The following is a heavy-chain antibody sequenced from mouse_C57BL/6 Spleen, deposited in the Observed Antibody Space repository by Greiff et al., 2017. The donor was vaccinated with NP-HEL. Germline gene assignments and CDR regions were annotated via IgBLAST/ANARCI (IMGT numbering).Heavy chain of an antibody. D-gene: IGHD2-4*01. CDR1: GYTFTSYW. CDR3: ARDYDYGFAY. Sequence: QVQLQQPGAELVKPGASVKLSCTASGYTFTSYWMHWVKQRPGQGLEWIGMINPNSGSTNYNEKFTSKATLTVDKSSSTAYMQLSSLTSEDSAVYYCARDYDYGFAYWGQGTLVTVSA. V-gene: IGHV1-64*01. J-gene: IGHJ3*01. CDR2: INPNSGST.